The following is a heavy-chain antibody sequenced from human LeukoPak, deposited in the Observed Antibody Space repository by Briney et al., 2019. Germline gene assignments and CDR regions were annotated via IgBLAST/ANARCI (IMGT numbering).Heavy chain of an antibody. Sequence: SETLSLTCVVSGGSISSTSYFWGWIRQPPGKGLEWIGSIYYSGSTYYNPSLKSRVTISVDTSKNQFSLKLSSVTAADTAVYYCASVERRIAVAEDYWGQGTLVIVSS. CDR3: ASVERRIAVAEDY. J-gene: IGHJ4*02. CDR2: IYYSGST. D-gene: IGHD6-19*01. CDR1: GGSISSTSYF. V-gene: IGHV4-39*07.